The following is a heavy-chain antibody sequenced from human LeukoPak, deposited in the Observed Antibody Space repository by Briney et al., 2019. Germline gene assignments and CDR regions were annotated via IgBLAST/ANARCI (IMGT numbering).Heavy chain of an antibody. CDR3: ARARYYRGSSGYYYFDY. V-gene: IGHV1-2*02. CDR1: GYTFTGYY. J-gene: IGHJ4*02. CDR2: INPNSGGT. D-gene: IGHD3-22*01. Sequence: ASVKVSCKASGYTFTGYYMHWVRQAPGQGLEWMGWINPNSGGTNYAQKFQGRVTMTRDTSISTAYMELSRLRSDDTAVYYCARARYYRGSSGYYYFDYWGQGTLVTVSS.